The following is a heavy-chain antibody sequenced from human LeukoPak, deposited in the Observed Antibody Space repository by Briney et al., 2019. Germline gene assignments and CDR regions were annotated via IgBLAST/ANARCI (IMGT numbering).Heavy chain of an antibody. V-gene: IGHV1-18*01. CDR3: ARGRREYSSSWLDY. CDR1: GDTFSASG. Sequence: ASVKVSCKASGDTFSASGITWVRQAPGQGLEWMGWVSTYNGDTEYVQKLQGRLTMTTDTSTNTAYMELRRLRSDDTAVYYCARGRREYSSSWLDYWGQGTLVTVSS. D-gene: IGHD6-13*01. J-gene: IGHJ4*02. CDR2: VSTYNGDT.